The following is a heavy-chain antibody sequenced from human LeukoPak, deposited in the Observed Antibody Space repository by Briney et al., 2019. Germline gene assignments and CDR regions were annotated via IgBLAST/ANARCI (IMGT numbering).Heavy chain of an antibody. J-gene: IGHJ3*02. CDR2: ISGSGGST. CDR1: GFTFSSYA. Sequence: GGSLRLSCAASGFTFSSYAMSWVRQAPGKGLEWVSAISGSGGSTYYADSVRGRFTVSRDNAKDSLYLQMNSLRAEDTAVYYCARDFSDASDIWGQGTMVTVSS. CDR3: ARDFSDASDI. V-gene: IGHV3-23*01.